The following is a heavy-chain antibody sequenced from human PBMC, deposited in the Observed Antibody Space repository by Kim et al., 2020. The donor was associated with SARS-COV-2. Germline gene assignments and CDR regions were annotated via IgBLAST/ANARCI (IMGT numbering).Heavy chain of an antibody. CDR1: GGSFSGYY. CDR3: ARSYGYSSSWYSGAHFQH. D-gene: IGHD6-13*01. Sequence: SETLSLTCAVYGGSFSGYYWSWIRQPPGKGLEWIGEINHSGSTNYNPSLKSRVTISVDTSKNQFSLKLSSVTAADTAVYYCARSYGYSSSWYSGAHFQH. V-gene: IGHV4-34*01. J-gene: IGHJ1*01. CDR2: INHSGST.